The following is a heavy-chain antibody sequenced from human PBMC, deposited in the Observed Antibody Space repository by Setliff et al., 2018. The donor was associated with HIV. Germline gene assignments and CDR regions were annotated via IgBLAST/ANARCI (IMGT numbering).Heavy chain of an antibody. J-gene: IGHJ4*02. CDR3: ARSAYDSSGLPY. CDR2: IYYSGST. CDR1: GGSMSSYY. V-gene: IGHV4-59*12. D-gene: IGHD3-22*01. Sequence: SETLSLTCTVSGGSMSSYYWSWIRQPPGKGLEWIGSIYYSGSTYYNPSLKSRVTISVDTSKNQFSLNLSSVTAADTAVYYCARSAYDSSGLPYWGQGTLVTVSS.